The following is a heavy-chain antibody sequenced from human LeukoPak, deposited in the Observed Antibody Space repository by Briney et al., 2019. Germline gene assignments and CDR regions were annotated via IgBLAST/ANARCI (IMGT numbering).Heavy chain of an antibody. Sequence: PGGSLRLSCAASGFTFSSYAMTWVRQAPGKWLEWVSGIGGSGGSTYYADSVKGRFTISRDNSKNTLDLQMSSLRAEDTAVYYCARCSGSSCYMPLDHWGQGTLVAVSS. J-gene: IGHJ4*02. CDR1: GFTFSSYA. CDR3: ARCSGSSCYMPLDH. CDR2: IGGSGGST. V-gene: IGHV3-23*01. D-gene: IGHD2-15*01.